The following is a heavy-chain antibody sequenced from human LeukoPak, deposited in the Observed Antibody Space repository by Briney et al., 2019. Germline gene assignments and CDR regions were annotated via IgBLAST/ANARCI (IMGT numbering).Heavy chain of an antibody. V-gene: IGHV3-7*01. CDR2: INGDGRDK. CDR3: ARGVDSAIDW. D-gene: IGHD3-9*01. J-gene: IGHJ4*02. CDR1: GFTFSSYW. Sequence: GGSLRLSCAASGFTFSSYWMNWVRQAPGKGLEWVANINGDGRDKYYVGSVRGRFTVSRDNADNALYLQMNSLRGDDTAVYYCARGVDSAIDWWGQGTLVTVSS.